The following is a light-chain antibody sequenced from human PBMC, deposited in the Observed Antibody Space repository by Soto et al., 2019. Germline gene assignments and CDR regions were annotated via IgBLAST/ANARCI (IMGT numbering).Light chain of an antibody. V-gene: IGKV3-20*01. CDR2: GAS. J-gene: IGKJ4*01. Sequence: EIVLTQSPGTLSLSPGERATLSCRASQSVSSSYLAWYQQKPGQAPRLLIYGASSRATGIPDRFSGSGSGTDFTITINRLEPEDFAVYYCQQYDSSRGLTFGGGTKVEIK. CDR3: QQYDSSRGLT. CDR1: QSVSSSY.